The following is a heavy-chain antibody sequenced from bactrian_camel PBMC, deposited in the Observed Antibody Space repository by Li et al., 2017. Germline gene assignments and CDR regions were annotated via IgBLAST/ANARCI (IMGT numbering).Heavy chain of an antibody. CDR1: FVTAC. Sequence: HVQLVESGGGLVQPGGSLRLSCTASFVTACAGWFRQVPGKEREGVAFHNSGGRTWYVDPVKGRFTISRDNAKNTLYLQVNSLQTEDTAMYYCAKIYDDKEYAPGYAYDFWGQGTQVTVS. V-gene: IGHV3S53*01. CDR3: AKIYDDKEYAPGYAYDF. CDR2: HNSGGRT. D-gene: IGHD8*01. J-gene: IGHJ4*01.